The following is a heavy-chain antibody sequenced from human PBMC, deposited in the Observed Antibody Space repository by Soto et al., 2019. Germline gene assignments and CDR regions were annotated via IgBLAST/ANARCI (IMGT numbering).Heavy chain of an antibody. CDR3: AKISHWAIISPTLAS. CDR2: FRESGGTT. D-gene: IGHD2-2*01. CDR1: GFGFTFSTSA. V-gene: IGHV3-23*01. J-gene: IGHJ4*01. Sequence: PGGSLRLSCAASGFGFTFSTSAMSWVRQAPGKSLEWVSTFRESGGTTHYANSVKGRFTISRDTSKNMLYLQMNSLRAEDTAIYFFAKISHWAIISPTLASGGHGTLFTFPS.